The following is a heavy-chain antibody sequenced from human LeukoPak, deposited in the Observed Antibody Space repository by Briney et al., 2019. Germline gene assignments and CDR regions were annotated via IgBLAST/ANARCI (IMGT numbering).Heavy chain of an antibody. D-gene: IGHD6-19*01. CDR2: IIPIFCTA. J-gene: IGHJ5*02. Sequence: SVKVSCKASGGTFSSYAISWVRQAPGQGLEWVGGIIPIFCTANHAQKFQGRVTITADESTSTAYMELSSLRSEDTAVYYCARDNSSGLNNWFDPWGQGTLVTVSS. CDR1: GGTFSSYA. CDR3: ARDNSSGLNNWFDP. V-gene: IGHV1-69*13.